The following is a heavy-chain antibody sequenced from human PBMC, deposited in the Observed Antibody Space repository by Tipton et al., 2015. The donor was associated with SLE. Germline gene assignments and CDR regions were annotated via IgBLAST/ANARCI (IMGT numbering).Heavy chain of an antibody. V-gene: IGHV3-7*03. Sequence: SLRLSCVASGFTMSSNWMTWFRQAPGKGLEWVANIKQDGSEKYYVDSVKGRFTISRDNARDSLYLQMNSLRPEDTALYYCAKDIRGGYSSAWEPFDYWGQGTLVTVSS. CDR1: GFTMSSNW. CDR3: AKDIRGGYSSAWEPFDY. D-gene: IGHD2-21*01. CDR2: IKQDGSEK. J-gene: IGHJ4*02.